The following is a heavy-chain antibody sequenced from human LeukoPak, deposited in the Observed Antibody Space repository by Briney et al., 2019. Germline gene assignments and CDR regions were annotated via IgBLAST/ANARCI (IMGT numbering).Heavy chain of an antibody. CDR1: GFTFSSYA. D-gene: IGHD6-13*01. V-gene: IGHV3-30-3*01. Sequence: PGGSLRLSCAASGFTFSSYAMHWVRQAPGKGLEWVAVISYDGSNKYYADSVKGRFTISRDNSKNTLYLQMNSLRAEDTAVYYCARPGGGIPGYWGQGTLVTVSS. CDR3: ARPGGGIPGY. J-gene: IGHJ4*02. CDR2: ISYDGSNK.